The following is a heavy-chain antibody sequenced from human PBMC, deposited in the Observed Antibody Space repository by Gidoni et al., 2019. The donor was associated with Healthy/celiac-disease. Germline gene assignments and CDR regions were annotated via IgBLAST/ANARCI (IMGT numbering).Heavy chain of an antibody. CDR1: GFTFSSHA. D-gene: IGHD3-22*01. J-gene: IGHJ4*02. V-gene: IGHV3-23*01. Sequence: EVQLLESGGGLVQPGGSLRLSCAASGFTFSSHAMSWVRQAPGKGLEWVSAISGSGGSTYYADSVKGRFTISRDNSKNTMYLQMNSLRAEDTAVYYCAKDGITMIVVVIEGYFDYWGQGTLVTVSS. CDR3: AKDGITMIVVVIEGYFDY. CDR2: ISGSGGST.